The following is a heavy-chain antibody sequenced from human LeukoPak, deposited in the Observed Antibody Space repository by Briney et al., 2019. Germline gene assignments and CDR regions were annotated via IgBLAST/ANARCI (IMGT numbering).Heavy chain of an antibody. D-gene: IGHD2-15*01. V-gene: IGHV3-48*01. J-gene: IGHJ4*02. CDR1: GFIFSSYG. CDR3: ARGWKSSGYDYDDCSGGSCYGYDY. Sequence: GGSLRLSCAASGFIFSSYGMNWVRQAPGKGLEWVSYISSGSSTVYYADSVKGRFTISRDNAKNSLYLQMNSLRAEDTAVYYCARGWKSSGYDYDDCSGGSCYGYDYWGQGTLVAVSS. CDR2: ISSGSSTV.